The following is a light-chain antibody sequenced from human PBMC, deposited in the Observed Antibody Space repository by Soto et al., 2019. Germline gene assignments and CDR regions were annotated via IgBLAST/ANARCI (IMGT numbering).Light chain of an antibody. CDR2: EVS. V-gene: IGLV2-14*01. Sequence: QSVLAQPASVSGSPGQSIAISCTGTTSDVGGYTYVSWYQQHPGKVPKLLIHEVSNRPSGVSNRFSGSRSGNTASLTISGLQAEDEADYYCLSKTSTISYVSGTGTKVTVL. CDR3: LSKTSTISYV. CDR1: TSDVGGYTY. J-gene: IGLJ1*01.